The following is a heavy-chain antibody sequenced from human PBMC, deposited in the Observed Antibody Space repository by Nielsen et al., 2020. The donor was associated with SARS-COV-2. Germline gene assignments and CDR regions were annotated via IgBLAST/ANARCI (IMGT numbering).Heavy chain of an antibody. D-gene: IGHD4-17*01. CDR1: GFTFSSYS. Sequence: GESLKISCAASGFTFSSYSMNWVRQAPGRGLEWVSAISGSGGSTYYADSVKGRFTISRDNSKNTLYLQMNSLRAEDTAVYYCAKVMSGGTTSFDYWGQGTLVTVSS. CDR3: AKVMSGGTTSFDY. V-gene: IGHV3-23*01. J-gene: IGHJ4*02. CDR2: ISGSGGST.